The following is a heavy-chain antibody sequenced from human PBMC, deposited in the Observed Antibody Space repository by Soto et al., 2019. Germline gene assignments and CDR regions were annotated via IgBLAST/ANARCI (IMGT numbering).Heavy chain of an antibody. CDR2: TYYRSKWYY. CDR1: GDSVSSNSSG. V-gene: IGHV6-1*01. J-gene: IGHJ4*01. D-gene: IGHD1-26*01. Sequence: SQTLALTCAITGDSVSSNSSGWSWVRQCPSSGLEWLGRTYYRSKWYYEYAVSVRGRITINPDTSKKQYSLQPNSVTPEDTAVYSWARGEQYSGRSLDYWGEGTRDPVYS. CDR3: ARGEQYSGRSLDY.